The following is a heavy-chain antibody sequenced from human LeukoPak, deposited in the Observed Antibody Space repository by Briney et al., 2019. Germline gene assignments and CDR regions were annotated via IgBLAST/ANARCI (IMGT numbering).Heavy chain of an antibody. Sequence: KPSESLSLTCTVSGDSITSGSYYWGWIRQPPGKGLEWIGEINHSGSTNYNPSLKSRVTISVDTSKNQFSLKLSSVTAADTAVYYCARGPGLWSTPRSGVLPSYWGQGTLVTVSS. CDR3: ARGPGLWSTPRSGVLPSY. J-gene: IGHJ4*02. V-gene: IGHV4-39*07. CDR2: INHSGST. CDR1: GDSITSGSYY. D-gene: IGHD3-10*01.